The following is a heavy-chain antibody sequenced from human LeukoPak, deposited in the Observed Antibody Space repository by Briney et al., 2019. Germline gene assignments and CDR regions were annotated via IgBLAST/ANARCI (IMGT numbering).Heavy chain of an antibody. D-gene: IGHD3-22*01. V-gene: IGHV3-30*02. CDR1: GFTFSSHA. J-gene: IGHJ4*02. CDR3: AREAHYYDSSGPWDY. CDR2: IRYDGSNK. Sequence: GGSLRLSCAASGFTFSSHAMNWVRQAPGKGLEWVAFIRYDGSNKYYADSVKGRFAISRDNSKNTLYLQMNSLRAEDTAVYYCAREAHYYDSSGPWDYWGQGTLVTVSS.